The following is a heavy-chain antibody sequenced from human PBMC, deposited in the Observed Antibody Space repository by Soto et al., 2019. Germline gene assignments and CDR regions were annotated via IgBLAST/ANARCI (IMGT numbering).Heavy chain of an antibody. D-gene: IGHD3-9*01. CDR1: GYTFTSYG. J-gene: IGHJ6*02. CDR2: ISAYNGNT. V-gene: IGHV1-18*01. CDR3: ARDGALNYDILTGYYSFYGMDV. Sequence: ASVKVSRKASGYTFTSYGISWVRQAPGQGLEWMGWISAYNGNTNYAQKLQGRVTMTTDTSTSTAYMELRSLRSDDTAVYYCARDGALNYDILTGYYSFYGMDVWGQGTTVTVSS.